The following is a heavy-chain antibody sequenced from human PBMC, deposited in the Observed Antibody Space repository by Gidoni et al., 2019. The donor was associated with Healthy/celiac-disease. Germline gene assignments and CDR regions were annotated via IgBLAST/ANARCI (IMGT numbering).Heavy chain of an antibody. CDR2: INHSGST. J-gene: IGHJ4*02. CDR3: ARGLRPDDFWSGYID. Sequence: QVQLQQWGAGRLKPSETLSLTCAVYGGSFSGYYWSWIRQPPGKGLEWIGEINHSGSTNYNPSLKSRVTISVDTSKNQFSLKLSSVTAADTAVYYCARGLRPDDFWSGYIDWGQGTLVTVSS. CDR1: GGSFSGYY. V-gene: IGHV4-34*01. D-gene: IGHD3-3*01.